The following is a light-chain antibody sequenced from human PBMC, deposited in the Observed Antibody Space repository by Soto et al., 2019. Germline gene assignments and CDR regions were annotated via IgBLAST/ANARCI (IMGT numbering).Light chain of an antibody. CDR2: GAS. V-gene: IGKV3-20*01. Sequence: LSPGERATLSCRASQSVSSNYLVWYQQKPGQAPRLLIYGASSRATGIPDRFSASGSGTDFTLTISRLEPEDFAVYYCQQYGSSPTWSFGQGTKVDI. CDR1: QSVSSNY. CDR3: QQYGSSPTWS. J-gene: IGKJ1*01.